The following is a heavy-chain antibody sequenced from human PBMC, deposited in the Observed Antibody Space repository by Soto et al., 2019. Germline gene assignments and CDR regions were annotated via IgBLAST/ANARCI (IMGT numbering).Heavy chain of an antibody. D-gene: IGHD3-10*01. V-gene: IGHV3-23*01. CDR3: AKSALLWFGELNGMDV. Sequence: PGGSLRLSCAASGFTFSSYAMSWGRQAPGKGLEWVSAISGSGGSTYYADSVKGRFTISRDNSKNTLYLQMNSLRAEDTAVYYCAKSALLWFGELNGMDVWGQGTTVTVSS. CDR1: GFTFSSYA. J-gene: IGHJ6*02. CDR2: ISGSGGST.